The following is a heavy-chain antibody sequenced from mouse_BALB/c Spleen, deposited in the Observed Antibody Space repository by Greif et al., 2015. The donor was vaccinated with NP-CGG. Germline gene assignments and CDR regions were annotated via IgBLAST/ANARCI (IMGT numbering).Heavy chain of an antibody. CDR3: AREGIPLLFQAMDY. CDR2: IYPGNGDT. V-gene: IGHV1-12*01. Sequence: QVQLKQSGAELVKPGASVKMSCKASGYTFTSYNMYWVKQTPGQGLEWIGAIYPGNGDTSYNQKFKGKATLTADKSSSTAYMQLSSLTSEDSAVYFCAREGIPLLFQAMDYWGQGTSVTVSS. J-gene: IGHJ4*01. D-gene: IGHD6-2*01. CDR1: GYTFTSYN.